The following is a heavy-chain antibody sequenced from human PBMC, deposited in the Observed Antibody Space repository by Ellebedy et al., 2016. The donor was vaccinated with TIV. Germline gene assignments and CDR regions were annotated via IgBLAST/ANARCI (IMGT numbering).Heavy chain of an antibody. J-gene: IGHJ4*02. CDR2: IKSKTDGGTT. CDR3: TTELAGYIVATILQAPFVDY. CDR1: GFTFSSYA. V-gene: IGHV3-15*07. D-gene: IGHD5-12*01. Sequence: GESLKISCAASGFTFSSYAMNWVRQAPGKGLEWVGRIKSKTDGGTTDYAAPVKGRFTISRDDSKNTLYLQMDSLKTEDTAVYYCTTELAGYIVATILQAPFVDYWGQGTLVTVSS.